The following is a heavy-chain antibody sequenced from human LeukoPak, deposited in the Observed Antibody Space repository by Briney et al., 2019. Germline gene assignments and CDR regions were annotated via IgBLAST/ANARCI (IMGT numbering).Heavy chain of an antibody. J-gene: IGHJ4*02. CDR1: GGSISSYY. V-gene: IGHV4-59*01. D-gene: IGHD5-18*01. Sequence: SETLSLTCTVSGGSISSYYWSWIRQPPGEGLEWIGYIHYSGSTNYNPSLKSRVTISLDTSKNQFSLKLSSVTAADTAVYYCARVLGYSYGYPFDYWGQGTLVTVSS. CDR3: ARVLGYSYGYPFDY. CDR2: IHYSGST.